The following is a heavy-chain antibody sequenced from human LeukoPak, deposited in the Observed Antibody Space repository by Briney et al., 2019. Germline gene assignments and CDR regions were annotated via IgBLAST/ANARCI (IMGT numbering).Heavy chain of an antibody. D-gene: IGHD2-2*01. CDR3: ARGFKGTSYYYYYMDV. J-gene: IGHJ6*03. CDR2: INHSGST. Sequence: SETLSLTCAVYGGSFSGYYWGWIRQPPGKGLEWIGEINHSGSTNYNPSPKSRVTISVDTSKNHFSLKLSSVTAADTAVYYCARGFKGTSYYYYYMDVWGKGTTVTVSS. CDR1: GGSFSGYY. V-gene: IGHV4-34*01.